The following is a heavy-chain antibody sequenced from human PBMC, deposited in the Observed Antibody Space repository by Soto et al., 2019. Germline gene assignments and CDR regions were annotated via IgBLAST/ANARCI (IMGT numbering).Heavy chain of an antibody. D-gene: IGHD2-15*01. Sequence: QVQLQESGPGLVKPSQTLSLTCTVSGGSISSGGYYWSWIRQHPGKGLEWIGYIYYSGSTYYNPSLQXRXTXSXXTSKNQFSLKLSSVTAADTAVYYCASSSGGSYYDYWGQGTLVTVSS. CDR3: ASSSGGSYYDY. V-gene: IGHV4-31*03. J-gene: IGHJ4*02. CDR2: IYYSGST. CDR1: GGSISSGGYY.